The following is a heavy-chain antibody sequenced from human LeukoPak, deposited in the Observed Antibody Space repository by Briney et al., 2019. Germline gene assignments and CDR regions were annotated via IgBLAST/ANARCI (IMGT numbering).Heavy chain of an antibody. D-gene: IGHD3-10*01. CDR2: IYPGDSDT. J-gene: IGHJ5*02. CDR1: GYSVTSYW. CDR3: ARHGSGSYFPFDP. Sequence: GESLKVSGQGSGYSVTSYWIGWVREMPGKSLEWMGIIYPGDSDTRYSPSFQGQVTISADKSISTAYLQWSSLKASDTAMYYCARHGSGSYFPFDPWGQGTLVTVSS. V-gene: IGHV5-51*01.